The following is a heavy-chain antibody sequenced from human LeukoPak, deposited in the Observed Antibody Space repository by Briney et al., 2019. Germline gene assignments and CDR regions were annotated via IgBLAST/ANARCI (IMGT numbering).Heavy chain of an antibody. J-gene: IGHJ6*02. V-gene: IGHV4-34*01. D-gene: IGHD6-19*01. Sequence: PSETLSLTCAVYGGSFSGYYWSWIRQPPGKGLEWMGEINHSGSTNYNPSLKSRVTISVDTSKNQFSLKLSSVTAADTAVYYCARANGIAVAGPMDVWGQGTTVTVSS. CDR3: ARANGIAVAGPMDV. CDR2: INHSGST. CDR1: GGSFSGYY.